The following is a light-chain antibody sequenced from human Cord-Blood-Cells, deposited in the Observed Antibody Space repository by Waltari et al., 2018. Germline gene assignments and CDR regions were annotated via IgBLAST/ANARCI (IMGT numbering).Light chain of an antibody. CDR1: SSDVGGYNY. V-gene: IGLV2-11*01. J-gene: IGLJ2*01. Sequence: QSALTQPRSVSGSPGQSVTISCTGTSSDVGGYNYVSWYQQHPGKAPKLMIYDVSKRPAGVPDRVSGSKSGNTASLTSAGLQAEDEADYYCCSYAGSYVFGGGTKLTVL. CDR2: DVS. CDR3: CSYAGSYV.